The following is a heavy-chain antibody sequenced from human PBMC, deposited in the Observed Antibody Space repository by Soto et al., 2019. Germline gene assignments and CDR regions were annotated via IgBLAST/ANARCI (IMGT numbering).Heavy chain of an antibody. CDR3: ARESSYCSGGSCYVRPGVDY. CDR1: GGTFSSYA. Sequence: QVQLVQSGAEVKKPGSSVKVSCKASGGTFSSYAISWVRQAPGQGLEWMGGIIPIFGTANYAKKFQGRVTISADESTSTAYMELSILRSEDTAVYYCARESSYCSGGSCYVRPGVDYWGQGTLVTVSS. J-gene: IGHJ4*02. CDR2: IIPIFGTA. D-gene: IGHD2-15*01. V-gene: IGHV1-69*12.